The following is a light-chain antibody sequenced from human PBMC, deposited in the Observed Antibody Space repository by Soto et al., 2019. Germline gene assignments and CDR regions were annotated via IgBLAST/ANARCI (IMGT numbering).Light chain of an antibody. Sequence: QAVVTQPPSVSGAPGQRLTISCTGSSSNIGSPFDVQWYQQLPGTAPKLLIYGNSNRPSGVPDRFSASKSGTSASLAITGLRADDEADYYCQSYDSSLSGYVFGTGTKLTVL. CDR3: QSYDSSLSGYV. J-gene: IGLJ1*01. CDR2: GNS. V-gene: IGLV1-40*01. CDR1: SSNIGSPFD.